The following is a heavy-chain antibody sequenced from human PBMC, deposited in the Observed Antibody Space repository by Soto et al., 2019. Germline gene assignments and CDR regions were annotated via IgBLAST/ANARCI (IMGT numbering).Heavy chain of an antibody. J-gene: IGHJ4*02. D-gene: IGHD6-13*01. CDR1: GGSINSGGYY. V-gene: IGHV4-31*03. Sequence: QVQLQESGPGLVKPSQTLSLICTVSGGSINSGGYYWNWIRQHPGKGLEWIGYIFYSGSTYYNPFLRSRVTVSAATSETNFYLNRSSVTAADTAVYFCARAYRHSGSSRIWVVDYWGQGTPVNVSS. CDR2: IFYSGST. CDR3: ARAYRHSGSSRIWVVDY.